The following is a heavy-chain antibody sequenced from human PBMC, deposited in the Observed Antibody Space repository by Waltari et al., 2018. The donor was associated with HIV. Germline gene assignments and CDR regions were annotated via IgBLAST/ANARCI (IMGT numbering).Heavy chain of an antibody. CDR1: GFSLTTSGVG. D-gene: IGHD1-26*01. V-gene: IGHV2-5*02. Sequence: QITLKETGPSLVKPTQTLTLTCTFSGFSLTTSGVGVGWIRRPPGKALEWLALIYWDDDKRYSSSLRGRLNITKDTPKNQVILTMTNMDVVDSATYYCVHTLHVVGPTTYYYYGMDVWGQGTTVTVSS. J-gene: IGHJ6*01. CDR3: VHTLHVVGPTTYYYYGMDV. CDR2: IYWDDDK.